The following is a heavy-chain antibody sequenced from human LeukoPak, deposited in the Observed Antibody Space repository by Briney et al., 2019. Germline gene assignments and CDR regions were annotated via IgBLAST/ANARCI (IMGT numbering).Heavy chain of an antibody. CDR2: ISTSGGDT. V-gene: IGHV3-23*01. Sequence: PGESLRLSCAASGFTFRDSAVTWVRQAPGKGLKWISAISTSGGDTIYTDSVKGRFTISRDNSRNTLFLQMNSLRAEDTAIYYCAKGGNYAPLDYWGQGTLVTVSS. CDR3: AKGGNYAPLDY. D-gene: IGHD1-7*01. CDR1: GFTFRDSA. J-gene: IGHJ4*02.